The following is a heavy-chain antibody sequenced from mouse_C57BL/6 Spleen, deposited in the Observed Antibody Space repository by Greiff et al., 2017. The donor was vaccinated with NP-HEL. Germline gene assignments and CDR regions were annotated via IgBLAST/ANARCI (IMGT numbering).Heavy chain of an antibody. V-gene: IGHV10-1*01. CDR1: GFSFNTYA. CDR3: VRDVDFDY. J-gene: IGHJ2*01. CDR2: ISSTSNNYAT. Sequence: EVQLVESGGGLVQPKGSLKLSCAASGFSFNTYAMNWVRQAPGQGLEWVARISSTSNNYATYYADSVKDRFTISRDDSAGLIYLRRINLETAAVAKCASVRDVDFDYWGQGTTLTVSS.